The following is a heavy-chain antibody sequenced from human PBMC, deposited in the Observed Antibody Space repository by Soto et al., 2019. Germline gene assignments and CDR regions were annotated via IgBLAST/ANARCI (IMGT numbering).Heavy chain of an antibody. CDR2: IIPIFGTA. J-gene: IGHJ5*02. Sequence: QGQLVQSGAEVKKPGSSVKVSCKASGGTFSSYAISWVRQSPGQGLAWMGGIIPIFGTASYAQKFQGRVTITADDSTSTAYMELSSIITKDTLVYYCAAHSGSYYYNWFDPSVQGTLVTDS. CDR1: GGTFSSYA. V-gene: IGHV1-69*01. CDR3: AAHSGSYYYNWFDP. D-gene: IGHD1-26*01.